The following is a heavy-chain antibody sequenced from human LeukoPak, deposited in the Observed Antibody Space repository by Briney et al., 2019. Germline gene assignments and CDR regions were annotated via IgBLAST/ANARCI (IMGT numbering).Heavy chain of an antibody. V-gene: IGHV3-43D*03. Sequence: GGSLRLSCAASGFNFEDSAMHWVRQAPGKGLEWVSLISWESEKSYYADSVKGRFTISRDNAQNSLYLQMNSLRAEDTAVYYCARDPYSGAYSEGYYYYYMDVWGTGTTVTVSS. D-gene: IGHD1-26*01. CDR3: ARDPYSGAYSEGYYYYYMDV. CDR1: GFNFEDSA. J-gene: IGHJ6*03. CDR2: ISWESEKS.